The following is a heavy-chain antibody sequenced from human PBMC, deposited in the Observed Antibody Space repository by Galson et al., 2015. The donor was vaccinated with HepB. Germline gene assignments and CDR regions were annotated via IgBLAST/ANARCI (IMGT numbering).Heavy chain of an antibody. Sequence: SLRLSCAASGFTFSTYCMSWVRQAPGKGLEWVANINQDGSEKYYVDSVRGRFTISRDNTKNSLYLKVSSLRAEDTAMYYCSREGPMGWNYVDYWGQGTLVTVSS. CDR2: INQDGSEK. J-gene: IGHJ4*02. CDR1: GFTFSTYC. D-gene: IGHD2-15*01. CDR3: SREGPMGWNYVDY. V-gene: IGHV3-7*03.